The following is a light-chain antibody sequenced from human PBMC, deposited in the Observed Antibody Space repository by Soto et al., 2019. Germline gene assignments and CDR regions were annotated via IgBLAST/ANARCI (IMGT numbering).Light chain of an antibody. CDR2: GNS. Sequence: QSVLTQPPSVSGAPGQRVTISCTGSSSNIGAGFDVHWYHQIAGTAPKLLIYGNSNRPSGVPDRFSASKSGTSASLAINGLQAEDWAHYYCQWYANGLSGSWVFGGGTKLTVL. J-gene: IGLJ3*02. CDR1: SSNIGAGFD. CDR3: QWYANGLSGSWV. V-gene: IGLV1-40*01.